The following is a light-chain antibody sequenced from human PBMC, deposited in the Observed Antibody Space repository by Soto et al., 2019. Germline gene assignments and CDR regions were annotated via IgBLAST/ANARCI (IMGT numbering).Light chain of an antibody. CDR3: SSYTSSSTLVV. CDR1: SSDVGGYNY. Sequence: HSALTQPASVSGSPGQSITISCTGTSSDVGGYNYVSWYQQHPGKAPKLMIYDVSNRPSGVSKRFSGSKSGNTASLTISGLQAEDEADYSCSSYTSSSTLVVFGGGTKRTVL. V-gene: IGLV2-14*01. J-gene: IGLJ2*01. CDR2: DVS.